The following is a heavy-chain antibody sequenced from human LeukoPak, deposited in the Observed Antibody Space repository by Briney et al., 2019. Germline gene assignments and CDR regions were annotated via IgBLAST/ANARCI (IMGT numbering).Heavy chain of an antibody. CDR2: IYYSGST. V-gene: IGHV4-59*12. J-gene: IGHJ4*02. CDR1: GGSMNSYY. CDR3: ASGGYGSGSYYYFDY. D-gene: IGHD3-10*01. Sequence: SETLSLTCSVSGGSMNSYYWSWIRQSPGKGLEWIGYIYYSGSTNYNPSLKSRVTISVDTSKNQFSLKLSSVTAADTAVYYCASGGYGSGSYYYFDYWGQGTLVTVSS.